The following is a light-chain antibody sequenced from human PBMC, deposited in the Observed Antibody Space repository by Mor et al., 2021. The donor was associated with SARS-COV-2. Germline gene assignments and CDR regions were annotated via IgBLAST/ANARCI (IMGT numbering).Light chain of an antibody. CDR2: KAS. V-gene: IGKV1-5*03. J-gene: IGKJ2*01. CDR1: HNIRNF. CDR3: QQYNSYSPFT. Sequence: ASVGDRVTITCRASHNIRNFLAWYQQRPGEAPSLLVYKASTLDTGVPSRFSGSGSGTEFTLTINSLQPDDFATYYCQQYNSYSPFTFGQGTKLE.